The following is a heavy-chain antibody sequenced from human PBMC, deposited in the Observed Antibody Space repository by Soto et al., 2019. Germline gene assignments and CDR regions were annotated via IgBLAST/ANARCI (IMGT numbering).Heavy chain of an antibody. CDR1: GFSLSTIGMG. J-gene: IGHJ4*02. CDR3: AHRGGKGDFDY. CDR2: IYWDDDK. Sequence: QITLKESGPTLVKPTQTLTLTCTFSGFSLSTIGMGVGWIRQPPGKALEWLALIYWDDDKSYSPSLKSRLTITKDTPKNHVVLTMTNMDPVDTATYYCAHRGGKGDFDYWGQGTLVTVSS. D-gene: IGHD3-16*01. V-gene: IGHV2-5*02.